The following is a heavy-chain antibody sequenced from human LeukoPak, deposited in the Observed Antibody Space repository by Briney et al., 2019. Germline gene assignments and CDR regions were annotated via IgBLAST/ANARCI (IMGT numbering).Heavy chain of an antibody. J-gene: IGHJ3*02. CDR2: IYYSGRT. Sequence: SETLSLTCTVSGGSISSYYWSWIRRPPGKGLEWIGYIYYSGRTNYNPSLKSRVTLSVDTSKNQFSLKLSSVTAADTAVYYCALGYSYGFDIWGQGTMVTVSS. V-gene: IGHV4-59*08. CDR1: GGSISSYY. CDR3: ALGYSYGFDI. D-gene: IGHD5-18*01.